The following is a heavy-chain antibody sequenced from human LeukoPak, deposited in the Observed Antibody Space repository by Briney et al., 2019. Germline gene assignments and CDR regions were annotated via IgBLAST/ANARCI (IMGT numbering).Heavy chain of an antibody. CDR2: IDSRGRTK. V-gene: IGHV3-11*01. J-gene: IGHJ4*02. CDR1: GFIFSDNY. CDR3: ASGELGRFDF. Sequence: PGGSLRLSCTASGFIFSDNYMTWIRQAPGKGLEWLSYIDSRGRTKHYAESEKGRFTISRDNARSSVYLEMNDLRVNETAVYYCASGELGRFDFWGQGTLVTVS. D-gene: IGHD1-1*01.